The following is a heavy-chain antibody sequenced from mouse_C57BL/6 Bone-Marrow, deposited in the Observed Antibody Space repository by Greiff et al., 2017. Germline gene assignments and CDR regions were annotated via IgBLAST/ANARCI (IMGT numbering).Heavy chain of an antibody. J-gene: IGHJ1*03. CDR2: IWSGGST. CDR1: GFSLTSYG. CDR3: ARNDYGWYFDV. D-gene: IGHD2-4*01. V-gene: IGHV2-2*01. Sequence: VQRVESGPGLVQPSQSLSITCTVSGFSLTSYGVHWVRQSPGKGLEWLGVIWSGGSTDYNAAFISRLSISKDNSKSQVFFKMNSLQADYTAIYYCARNDYGWYFDVWGTGTTVTVSS.